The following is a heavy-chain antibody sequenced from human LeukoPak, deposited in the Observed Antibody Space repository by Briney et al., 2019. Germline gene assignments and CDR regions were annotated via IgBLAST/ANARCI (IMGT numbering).Heavy chain of an antibody. V-gene: IGHV3-21*01. D-gene: IGHD1-26*01. CDR3: ARNIVGAPGGY. Sequence: GGSLRLSCAASGFTFSSYSMNWVRQAPGKGLEWVSSVSSSSSYIYYADSVKGRFTISRDNAKNSLYLQMNSLRAEDTAVYYCARNIVGAPGGYWGQGTLVTVSS. CDR2: VSSSSSYI. CDR1: GFTFSSYS. J-gene: IGHJ4*02.